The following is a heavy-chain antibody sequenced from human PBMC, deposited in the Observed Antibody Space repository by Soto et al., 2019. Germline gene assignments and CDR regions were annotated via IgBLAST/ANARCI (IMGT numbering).Heavy chain of an antibody. Sequence: SEPLTLTFTVSGGSVRSGDYYWSWIRQPPGKGLEWIGYIDYSVSTNYNPSLKSRVSISLDTSKNQFSLRLTSVTAADTAVYYCARSPVDTYLINWFDPWGQGTLVTVSS. J-gene: IGHJ5*02. CDR3: ARSPVDTYLINWFDP. D-gene: IGHD5-18*01. CDR2: IDYSVST. CDR1: GGSVRSGDYY. V-gene: IGHV4-61*08.